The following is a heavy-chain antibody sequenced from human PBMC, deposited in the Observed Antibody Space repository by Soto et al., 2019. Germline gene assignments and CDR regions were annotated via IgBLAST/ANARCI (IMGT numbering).Heavy chain of an antibody. CDR1: GDSVSRNSAA. CDR2: TYYRSKWYN. V-gene: IGHV6-1*01. CDR3: ASAPGGIDAFDI. Sequence: SQTLSLTCAVSGDSVSRNSAAWHWIRQSPSRGLEWLGRTYYRSKWYNDYAVSVKSRISINPDTSKNQFSLQLNSVPPEDTAVYYCASAPGGIDAFDIWGQGTMVTVS. J-gene: IGHJ3*02. D-gene: IGHD3-16*01.